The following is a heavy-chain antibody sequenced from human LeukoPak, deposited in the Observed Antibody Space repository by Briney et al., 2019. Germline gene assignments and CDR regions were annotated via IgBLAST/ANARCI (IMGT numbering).Heavy chain of an antibody. V-gene: IGHV3-33*08. J-gene: IGHJ3*02. CDR3: ARNQDYGVYNSVGAFDI. CDR2: IWYDGSNK. Sequence: PGGSLRLSCAASGFTFSSYAMSWVRQAPGKGLEWVAVIWYDGSNKYYADSVKGRFTISRDNSKNTLYLQMNSLRAEDTAVYYCARNQDYGVYNSVGAFDIWGQGTMVTVSS. D-gene: IGHD4-17*01. CDR1: GFTFSSYA.